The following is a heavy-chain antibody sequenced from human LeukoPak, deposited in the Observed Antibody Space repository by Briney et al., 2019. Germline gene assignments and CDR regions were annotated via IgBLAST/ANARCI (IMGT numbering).Heavy chain of an antibody. D-gene: IGHD3-22*01. CDR2: ISAYNGNT. V-gene: IGHV1-18*01. CDR1: GYTFTSYG. Sequence: ASVKVSCKASGYTFTSYGISWVRQAPGQGLEWMGWISAYNGNTNYAQKLQGRVTMTTDTSTSTAYMELRSLRSDDTAVYYCARWLYYYDSSGYYSPFDPWGQGTLVTVSP. J-gene: IGHJ5*02. CDR3: ARWLYYYDSSGYYSPFDP.